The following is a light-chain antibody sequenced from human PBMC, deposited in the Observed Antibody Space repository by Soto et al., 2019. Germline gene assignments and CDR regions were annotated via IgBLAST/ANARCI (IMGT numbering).Light chain of an antibody. J-gene: IGKJ5*01. CDR1: QTISSRY. CDR2: GAS. V-gene: IGKV3D-20*02. CDR3: QQRRKWPPD. Sequence: EIVLTQSPGTLSLSPGEGATLSCGASQTISSRYLAWYQQKNGQAPRLLIYGASSTATGIPARFSGSGYGTDFNLTISYVEPEDSAVYYCQQRRKWPPDFGQGTRLEIK.